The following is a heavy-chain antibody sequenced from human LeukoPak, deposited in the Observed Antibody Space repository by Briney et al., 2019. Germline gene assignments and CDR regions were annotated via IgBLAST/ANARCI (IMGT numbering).Heavy chain of an antibody. CDR2: INHSGST. CDR3: ARVVIPVNYFDY. Sequence: SETLSLTCAVYGGSFSVYYWSWIRQPPGKGLEWIGEINHSGSTNYNPSLKSRVTISVDTSKNQFSLKLSSVTAADTAVYYCARVVIPVNYFDYWGQGTLVTVSS. J-gene: IGHJ4*02. CDR1: GGSFSVYY. V-gene: IGHV4-34*01. D-gene: IGHD3-22*01.